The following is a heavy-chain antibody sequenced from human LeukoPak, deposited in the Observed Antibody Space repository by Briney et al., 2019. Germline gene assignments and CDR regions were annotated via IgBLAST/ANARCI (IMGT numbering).Heavy chain of an antibody. J-gene: IGHJ4*02. D-gene: IGHD3-10*01. CDR3: ASADSGSYYKIVDY. V-gene: IGHV3-30*04. Sequence: PGGSLRLSCAAPGFTFSSYAMHWVRQAPGKGLEWVAVISYDGSNKYYADSVKGRFTISRDNSKNTLYLQMNSLRAEDTAVYYCASADSGSYYKIVDYWGQGTLVTVSS. CDR2: ISYDGSNK. CDR1: GFTFSSYA.